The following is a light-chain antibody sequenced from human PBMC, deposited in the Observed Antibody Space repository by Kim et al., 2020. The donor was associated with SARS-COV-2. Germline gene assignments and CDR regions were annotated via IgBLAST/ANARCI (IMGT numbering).Light chain of an antibody. V-gene: IGLV3-1*01. J-gene: IGLJ3*02. CDR3: QAWDSSTRWV. CDR2: QDS. CDR1: KLGDKY. Sequence: SYELTQPPSVSVSPGQTASITYSGDKLGDKYACWYQQKPGQSPVLVIYQDSKRPSGIPERFSGSNSGNTATLTISRTQAMDEADYYCQAWDSSTRWVFGGGTQLTVL.